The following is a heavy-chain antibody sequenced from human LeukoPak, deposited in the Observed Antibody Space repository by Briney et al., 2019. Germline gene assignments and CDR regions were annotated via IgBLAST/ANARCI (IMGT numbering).Heavy chain of an antibody. J-gene: IGHJ3*02. D-gene: IGHD3-22*01. CDR2: IYNSGGT. CDR3: ARAGSGYSFDI. Sequence: SETLSLTCAVSGGSVSSGSYYWSWIRQPPGKGLEWIGYIYNSGGTNYNPSLKSRVTISVDTSKNQFSQKLSSVTAADTAVYYCARAGSGYSFDIWGQGTMVTVSS. CDR1: GGSVSSGSYY. V-gene: IGHV4-61*01.